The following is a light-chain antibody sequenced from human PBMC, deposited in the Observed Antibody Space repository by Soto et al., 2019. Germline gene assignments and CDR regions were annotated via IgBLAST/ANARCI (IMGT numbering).Light chain of an antibody. V-gene: IGKV3-20*01. CDR2: GAS. Sequence: IVLTQSPGTLSLSPGERAALSCRASQRVSSSYLAWYQQKPGQAPRLLIYGASSRATDIPDRFSGSGSGTDFTLTISRLEPEDFAVYYCQQYGSSPLTFGGGTTVEIK. CDR3: QQYGSSPLT. J-gene: IGKJ4*01. CDR1: QRVSSSY.